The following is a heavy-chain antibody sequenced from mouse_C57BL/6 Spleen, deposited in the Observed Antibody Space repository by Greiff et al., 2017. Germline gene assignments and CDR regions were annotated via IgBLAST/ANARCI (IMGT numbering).Heavy chain of an antibody. CDR3: ARRGGSSLDY. D-gene: IGHD1-1*01. V-gene: IGHV1-59*01. CDR2: IDPSDSYT. CDR1: GYTFTSYW. J-gene: IGHJ2*01. Sequence: QVQLQQPGAELVRPGTSVKLSCKASGYTFTSYWMHWVKQRPGQGLEWIGVIDPSDSYTNSNQKFKGKATLTVDTSSSTAYMQLSNLTSEDSAVYYCARRGGSSLDYWGQGTTLTVSS.